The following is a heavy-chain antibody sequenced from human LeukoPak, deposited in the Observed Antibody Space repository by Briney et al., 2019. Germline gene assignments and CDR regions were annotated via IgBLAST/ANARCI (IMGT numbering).Heavy chain of an antibody. CDR1: DGSFSGYY. J-gene: IGHJ4*02. CDR3: ARGPRDTAMVLDY. CDR2: INHSGST. Sequence: SETLSLTCAVYDGSFSGYYWSWIRQPPGKGLEWIGEINHSGSTNYNPSLKSRVTISVDTSKNQFSLKLSSVTAADTAVYYCARGPRDTAMVLDYWGQGTLVTVSS. D-gene: IGHD5-18*01. V-gene: IGHV4-34*01.